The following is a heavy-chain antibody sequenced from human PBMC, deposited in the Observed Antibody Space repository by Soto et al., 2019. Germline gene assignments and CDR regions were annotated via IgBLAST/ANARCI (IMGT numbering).Heavy chain of an antibody. J-gene: IGHJ4*02. CDR1: GFTFSSYA. CDR3: AKGGRIVVVSY. Sequence: EVQLLESGGGLVQPGGSLRLSCAASGFTFSSYAMRWVRQAPGKGLEWVSAISGSGGSTYYADSVKGRFTISSDNAKNTLNLQMNSLRGEDTDVYYCAKGGRIVVVSYWGQGTLVTVSS. V-gene: IGHV3-23*01. CDR2: ISGSGGST. D-gene: IGHD3-22*01.